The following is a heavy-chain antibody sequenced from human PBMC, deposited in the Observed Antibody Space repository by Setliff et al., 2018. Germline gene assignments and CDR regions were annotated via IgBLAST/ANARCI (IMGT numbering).Heavy chain of an antibody. CDR1: GGSISSHY. D-gene: IGHD5-12*01. J-gene: IGHJ4*02. Sequence: PSETLSLTCTVSGGSISSHYWSWIRQPPGKGLEWIGEINHSGSTNYNPSLKSRVTISVDTSKNQFSLKLSSVTAADTAVYYCASISGYETLDYWGQGTLVTVSS. CDR3: ASISGYETLDY. CDR2: INHSGST. V-gene: IGHV4-59*11.